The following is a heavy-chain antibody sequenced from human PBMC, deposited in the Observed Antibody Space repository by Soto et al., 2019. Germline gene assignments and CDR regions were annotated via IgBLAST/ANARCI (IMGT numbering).Heavy chain of an antibody. CDR3: ASSGITIFGVVTRLFDY. J-gene: IGHJ4*02. CDR1: GGSVNSGGYH. D-gene: IGHD3-3*01. Sequence: SETLSLTCTVSGGSVNSGGYHWSWIRQHPGKGLEWIGDIYYSGSTYYNPSLKSRVTISVDTSKNQFSLKLSSVTAADTAVYYCASSGITIFGVVTRLFDYWGQGTLVTVSS. V-gene: IGHV4-30-4*08. CDR2: IYYSGST.